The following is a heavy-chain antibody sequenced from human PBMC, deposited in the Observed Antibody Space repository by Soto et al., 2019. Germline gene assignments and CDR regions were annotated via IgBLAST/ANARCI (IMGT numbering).Heavy chain of an antibody. J-gene: IGHJ5*02. CDR2: IIPIFGTA. CDR3: ARETRVAANHVTWFDP. D-gene: IGHD2-15*01. V-gene: IGHV1-69*06. CDR1: GGTFSSYA. Sequence: SVKVSCKASGGTFSSYAISWVRQAPGQGLEWMGGIIPIFGTANYAQKFQGRVTITADKSTSTAYMELSSLRSEDTAVYYCARETRVAANHVTWFDPWGPGTLVTVSS.